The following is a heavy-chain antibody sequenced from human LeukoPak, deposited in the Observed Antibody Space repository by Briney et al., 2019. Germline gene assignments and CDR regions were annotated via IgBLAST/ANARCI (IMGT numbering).Heavy chain of an antibody. CDR3: ARRWLGDPYGMDV. Sequence: PGGSLRLSCAASGFILSNYAMTWVRQAPGKGLEWVSIIGGVSESFYYADSVKGRFTVSRDNSKDTLYLQINSLRDEDTAVYYCARRWLGDPYGMDVWGQGTTVSVSS. CDR1: GFILSNYA. D-gene: IGHD3-10*01. CDR2: IGGVSESF. J-gene: IGHJ6*02. V-gene: IGHV3-23*01.